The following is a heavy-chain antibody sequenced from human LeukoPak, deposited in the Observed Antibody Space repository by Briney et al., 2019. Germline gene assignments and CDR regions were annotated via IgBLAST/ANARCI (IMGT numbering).Heavy chain of an antibody. J-gene: IGHJ4*02. Sequence: SETLSLTCAVYGGSFSGYYWSWIRQPPGKGLEWIREINHSGSTNYNPSLKSRVTISVDTSKNQFSLKLSSVTAADTAVYYCARGPGGVTTVLDYWGQGTLVTVSS. CDR2: INHSGST. V-gene: IGHV4-34*01. CDR3: ARGPGGVTTVLDY. CDR1: GGSFSGYY. D-gene: IGHD4-17*01.